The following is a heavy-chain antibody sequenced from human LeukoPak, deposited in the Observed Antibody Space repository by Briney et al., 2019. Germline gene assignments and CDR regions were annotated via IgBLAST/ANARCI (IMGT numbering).Heavy chain of an antibody. CDR3: AKDREVVAAVEDAFDI. D-gene: IGHD3-22*01. CDR1: GFTFNIYW. V-gene: IGHV3-7*01. Sequence: GGSLRLSCAASGFTFNIYWMTWVRQAPGKGLEWVANIKQDGSEKYYVDSVKGRFTISRDNAKNSLYLQMNSLRAEDTAVYYCAKDREVVAAVEDAFDIWGQGTMVTVSS. CDR2: IKQDGSEK. J-gene: IGHJ3*02.